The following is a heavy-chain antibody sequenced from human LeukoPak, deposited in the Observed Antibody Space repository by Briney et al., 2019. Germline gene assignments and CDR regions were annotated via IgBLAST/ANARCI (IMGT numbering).Heavy chain of an antibody. D-gene: IGHD3-3*01. CDR3: TTSSVPGLWRGYTLYYYYMDV. CDR2: IKSKTDGGTT. Sequence: GGSLRLSCAASGFTFSNAWMSWVRQAPGKGLEWVGRIKSKTDGGTTDYAAPVKGRFTISRDDSKNTLYLQMNSLKTEDTAVYYCTTSSVPGLWRGYTLYYYYMDVWGKGTTVTVSS. CDR1: GFTFSNAW. V-gene: IGHV3-15*01. J-gene: IGHJ6*03.